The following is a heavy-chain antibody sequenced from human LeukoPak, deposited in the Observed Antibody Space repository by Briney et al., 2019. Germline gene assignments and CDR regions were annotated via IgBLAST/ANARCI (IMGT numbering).Heavy chain of an antibody. Sequence: ASVKVSCKASGYTFTSYYMHWVRQAPGQGLEWMGIINPSGGSTSYAQKFQGRATMTRDTSTSTVYMELSSLRSEDTAVYYCARDDVHYYDSSGYGDYWGQGTLVTVSS. J-gene: IGHJ4*02. CDR1: GYTFTSYY. CDR3: ARDDVHYYDSSGYGDY. D-gene: IGHD3-22*01. CDR2: INPSGGST. V-gene: IGHV1-46*01.